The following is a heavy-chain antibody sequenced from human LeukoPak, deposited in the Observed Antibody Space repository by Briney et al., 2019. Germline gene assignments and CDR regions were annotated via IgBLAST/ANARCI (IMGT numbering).Heavy chain of an antibody. V-gene: IGHV1-46*01. CDR2: INPSGGST. CDR3: ARPAIAAAGKGAFDI. D-gene: IGHD6-13*01. J-gene: IGHJ3*02. CDR1: GYTFTSYY. Sequence: GASVKVSCKGSGYTFTSYYMHWVRQAPGQGLEWMGIINPSGGSTSYAQKFQGRVTMTRDTSTSTVYMELSSLRSEDTAVYYCARPAIAAAGKGAFDIWGQGTMVTVSS.